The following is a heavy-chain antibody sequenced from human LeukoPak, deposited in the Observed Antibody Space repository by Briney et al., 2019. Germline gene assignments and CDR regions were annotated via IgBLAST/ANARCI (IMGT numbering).Heavy chain of an antibody. D-gene: IGHD6-13*01. CDR1: GFTFSTYG. V-gene: IGHV3-33*01. CDR3: ARASMRMTTAGLVDY. CDR2: IWSDGSNK. Sequence: PGGSLRLSCAASGFTFSTYGMHWVRQAPGKGLEWVAVIWSDGSNKYYADSVKGRFTISRDNAKNSLYLQMNSLRAEDTAVYYCARASMRMTTAGLVDYWGQGTLVTVSS. J-gene: IGHJ4*02.